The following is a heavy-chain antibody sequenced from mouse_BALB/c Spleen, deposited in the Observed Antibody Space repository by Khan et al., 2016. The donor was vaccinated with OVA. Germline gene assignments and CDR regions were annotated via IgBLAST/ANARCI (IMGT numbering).Heavy chain of an antibody. J-gene: IGHJ3*01. V-gene: IGHV3-8*02. CDR2: IIYTGST. D-gene: IGHD2-14*01. CDR3: ARSTYRFAFVY. Sequence: EVQLQESGPSLVKPSQTLSLTCSVTGDSITSGYWNLIRKFPGNKLEYMGHIIYTGSTYYNPSLKSRISITRHTSENQYYLQLNSVTDEDTATYYCARSTYRFAFVYWGQGTLVTVSA. CDR1: GDSITSGY.